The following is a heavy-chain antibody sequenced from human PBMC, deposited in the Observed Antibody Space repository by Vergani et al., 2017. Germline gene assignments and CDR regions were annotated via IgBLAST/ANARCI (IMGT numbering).Heavy chain of an antibody. CDR1: GFTFSTYA. CDR3: VKDAGNYENFFDS. CDR2: LTGVCGST. Sequence: EVQLLESGGSLKQPGGSVRLSCAASGFTFSTYAMHWVRQAPVKGLEWVSALTGVCGSTYYADSFKGRFIISRYNSRDTLYLQMNSLRPEDTATYYCVKDAGNYENFFDSWGQGTLVTVSS. V-gene: IGHV3-23*01. D-gene: IGHD1-7*01. J-gene: IGHJ4*02.